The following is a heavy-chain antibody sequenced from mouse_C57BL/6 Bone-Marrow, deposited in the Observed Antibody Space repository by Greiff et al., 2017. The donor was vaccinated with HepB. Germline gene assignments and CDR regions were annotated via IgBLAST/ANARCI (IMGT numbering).Heavy chain of an antibody. CDR2: FDPEDGDT. V-gene: IGHV14-1*01. J-gene: IGHJ1*03. D-gene: IGHD1-1*01. CDR1: GFNIKDYY. CDR3: TFYYGSSTPYWYFDV. Sequence: VQLQQSGAELVRPGASVKLSCTASGFNIKDYYMHWVKQRPEQGLEWIGRFDPEDGDTEYAPKFQGKATMTADTSSNTAYLQLSSLTSEDTAVYYCTFYYGSSTPYWYFDVWGTGTTVTVSS.